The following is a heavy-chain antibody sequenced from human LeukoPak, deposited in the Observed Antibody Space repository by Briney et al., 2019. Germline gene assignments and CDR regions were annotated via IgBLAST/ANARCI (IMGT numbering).Heavy chain of an antibody. V-gene: IGHV3-23*01. CDR3: AKEAQLLWFGESSYYFDY. J-gene: IGHJ4*02. CDR2: ISGSGGST. Sequence: GGSLRLSCAASGFTFSSYAMSWVRQAPGKGLEWVSAISGSGGSTYYADSVKGRFTISRDNSKNTLYLQMNSLRAEDTAVYCCAKEAQLLWFGESSYYFDYWGQGTLVTVSS. CDR1: GFTFSSYA. D-gene: IGHD3-10*01.